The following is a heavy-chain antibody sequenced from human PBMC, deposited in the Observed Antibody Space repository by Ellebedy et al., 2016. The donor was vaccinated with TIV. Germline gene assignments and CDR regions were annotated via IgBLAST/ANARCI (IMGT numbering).Heavy chain of an antibody. CDR3: AREIRWYGELNTFYSAGMDV. CDR2: IHHSGST. CDR1: GASISTYY. D-gene: IGHD2/OR15-2a*01. J-gene: IGHJ6*02. Sequence: SETLSLTXTVSGASISTYYWGWIRQSPGKGLEWIGYIHHSGSTSYSPSLDRRVLISIDTSTNQFSLKLSSVTAADTATYYCAREIRWYGELNTFYSAGMDVWGQGSTVVVSS. V-gene: IGHV4-59*01.